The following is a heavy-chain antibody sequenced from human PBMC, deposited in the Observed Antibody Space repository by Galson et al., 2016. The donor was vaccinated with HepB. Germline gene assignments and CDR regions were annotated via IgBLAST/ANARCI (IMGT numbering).Heavy chain of an antibody. V-gene: IGHV1-24*01. CDR1: GYTLTELP. Sequence: SVKVSCKVIGYTLTELPMHWVRQTPGKGLEWMGGLFPEDGETIYGQKFKGRVTMTEDTSTDTAYMDLSNMRSEDTAVYYCATAITVAGIFDYWGQGTLVTVSS. CDR2: LFPEDGET. CDR3: ATAITVAGIFDY. D-gene: IGHD6-19*01. J-gene: IGHJ4*02.